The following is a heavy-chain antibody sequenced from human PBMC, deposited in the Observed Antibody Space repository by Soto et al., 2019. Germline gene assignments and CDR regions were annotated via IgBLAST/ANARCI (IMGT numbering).Heavy chain of an antibody. CDR2: IIPIIGNA. D-gene: IGHD5-18*01. Sequence: SVKVSCKASGYTFTSYAMHWVRQAPGQRLEWMGWIIPIIGNANYAQKFQGRVTITADESTSTAYMELNSLKTEDTAVYYCSHGYYQYFDSWGQGTLVTVSS. V-gene: IGHV1-69*13. CDR3: SHGYYQYFDS. CDR1: GYTFTSYA. J-gene: IGHJ4*02.